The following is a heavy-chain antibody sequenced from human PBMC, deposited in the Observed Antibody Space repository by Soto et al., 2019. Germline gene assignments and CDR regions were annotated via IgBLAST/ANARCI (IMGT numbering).Heavy chain of an antibody. D-gene: IGHD3-9*01. Sequence: ASVAVSCTASVYTFTIYGISWVRQAPGQGLEWMGWISAYNGNTNYAQKLQGRVTMTTDTSTSTAYMELRSLRSDDTAVYYCARVSLSRRYYDILTGPYYYYGMDVWGQGTTVTVSS. J-gene: IGHJ6*02. CDR2: ISAYNGNT. CDR3: ARVSLSRRYYDILTGPYYYYGMDV. CDR1: VYTFTIYG. V-gene: IGHV1-18*01.